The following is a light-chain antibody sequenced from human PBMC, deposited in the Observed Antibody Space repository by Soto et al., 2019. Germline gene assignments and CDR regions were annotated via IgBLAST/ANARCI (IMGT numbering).Light chain of an antibody. CDR2: GAS. J-gene: IGKJ5*01. CDR3: QQYSNWPLT. CDR1: QSVSSN. V-gene: IGKV3-15*01. Sequence: EIVMTQSPATLSVSPGARATLSCRASQSVSSNLAWYQQKPGQAPRLLINGASTRATGIPARCGGSGSGTAFTLTISSLQSEDLAVYYCQQYSNWPLTFGQGTRLEI.